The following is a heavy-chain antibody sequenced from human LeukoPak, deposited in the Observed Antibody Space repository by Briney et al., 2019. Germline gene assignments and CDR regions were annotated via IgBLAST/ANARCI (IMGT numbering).Heavy chain of an antibody. D-gene: IGHD5-18*01. CDR2: ISGSGGHT. CDR3: AKDREDSAMISGVFDL. V-gene: IGHV3-23*01. J-gene: IGHJ2*01. Sequence: GAYVRLSGTGSGFKFTRYAMTSVRQAPGTGLEWDSGISGSGGHTYIADSVEGRFTISRENSKNTVSLQLSSLRVEDTAVYFCAKDREDSAMISGVFDLWGRGTLVTVSS. CDR1: GFKFTRYA.